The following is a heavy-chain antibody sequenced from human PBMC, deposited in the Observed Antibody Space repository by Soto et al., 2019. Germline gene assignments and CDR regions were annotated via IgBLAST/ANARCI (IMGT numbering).Heavy chain of an antibody. CDR1: GGTFSSYT. J-gene: IGHJ4*02. D-gene: IGHD2-2*01. CDR3: ARGYCSSTSCYGLAFDY. V-gene: IGHV1-69*02. Sequence: SVKVSCKASGGTFSSYTISWVRQAPGQGLEWMGRIIPILGIANYAQKFQGRVTITADKSTSTAYMELSSLRSEDTAVYYCARGYCSSTSCYGLAFDYWGQGTLVTVSS. CDR2: IIPILGIA.